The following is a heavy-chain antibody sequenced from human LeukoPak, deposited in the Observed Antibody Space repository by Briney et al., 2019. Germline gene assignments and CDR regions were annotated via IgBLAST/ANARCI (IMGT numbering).Heavy chain of an antibody. J-gene: IGHJ4*02. CDR3: AKGSLDGWLVTYRYFDN. D-gene: IGHD6-19*01. Sequence: GGSLILSCAASGFTFSSYAMSWVRQAPGKGLEWVSAISGSGGSTYYADSVKGRFTISRDNSRNTLYLQMDSLRVDDTAVYYCAKGSLDGWLVTYRYFDNWGQGTLVTVSS. V-gene: IGHV3-23*01. CDR1: GFTFSSYA. CDR2: ISGSGGST.